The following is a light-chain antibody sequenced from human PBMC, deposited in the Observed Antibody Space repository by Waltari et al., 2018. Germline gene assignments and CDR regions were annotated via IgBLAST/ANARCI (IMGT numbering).Light chain of an antibody. CDR2: GTY. V-gene: IGKV3-20*01. CDR1: QTVSTIA. CDR3: QQYDGIVVT. J-gene: IGKJ4*01. Sequence: IVLTQSPGTLSLSPGDRATLSCRASQTVSTIALSWYQQKPGQAPRVLIYGTYNRATGIPDRFSGSGSGTDFTLTINRLAPEDVAMYYCQQYDGIVVTFGGGTKVEI.